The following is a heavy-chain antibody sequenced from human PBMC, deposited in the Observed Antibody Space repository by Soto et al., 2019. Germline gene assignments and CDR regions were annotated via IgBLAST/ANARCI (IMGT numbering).Heavy chain of an antibody. CDR2: IYYSEIA. V-gene: IGHV4-31*03. CDR3: ARLGLRYTFDN. D-gene: IGHD4-17*01. CDR1: GGSISSGDSY. J-gene: IGHJ4*02. Sequence: PSETLSLTCTVSGGSISSGDSYWSWIRQLPGRGPEWIGYIYYSEIANYNPSLKSRVVISLDTSKNQFSLRLSSVTAADTAVYYCARLGLRYTFDNWGQGTLVTVSS.